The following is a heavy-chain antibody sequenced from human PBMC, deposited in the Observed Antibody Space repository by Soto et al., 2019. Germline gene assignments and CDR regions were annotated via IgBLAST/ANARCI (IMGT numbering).Heavy chain of an antibody. CDR2: VSHDGSIK. D-gene: IGHD2-21*01. J-gene: IGHJ4*02. CDR1: GFAFSSYG. CDR3: AKDVRVITLNYSCDY. Sequence: QVQLVQSGGGVVQPGTSLRLSCVGSGFAFSSYGMHWVRQAPGKGLEWVAGVSHDGSIKDYADSVKGRFTISRDNSKNRLYGQMNSLRAEDTAVYYCAKDVRVITLNYSCDYWGQGTLITVSS. V-gene: IGHV3-30*18.